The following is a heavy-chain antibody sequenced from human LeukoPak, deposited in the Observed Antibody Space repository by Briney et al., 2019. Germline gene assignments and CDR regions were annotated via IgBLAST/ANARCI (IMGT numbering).Heavy chain of an antibody. D-gene: IGHD2-2*01. CDR1: GGSLTTSSFY. V-gene: IGHV4-39*07. CDR2: IYSSRIT. J-gene: IGHJ3*02. Sequence: PSETLSLTCTLSGGSLTTSSFYWAWLRQPPGRGGEGSGPIYSSRITYSHSSLQTRVTISVDPSKNQFSMKLNSVTAAATAVYFCAKSGPAAGRPDAFDIWGQGTMVTVSS. CDR3: AKSGPAAGRPDAFDI.